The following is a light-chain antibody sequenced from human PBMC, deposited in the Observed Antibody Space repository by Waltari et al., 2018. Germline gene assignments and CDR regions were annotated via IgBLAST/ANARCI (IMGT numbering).Light chain of an antibody. CDR3: QHYYDNPLT. V-gene: IGKV1-6*01. J-gene: IGKJ4*01. CDR1: QNIYSN. Sequence: IQMTQSPSALSASVGDRVTIACRASQNIYSNLAWYQQKPGKAPKLLIYAASSLQSGIPSRFSGSGSGTDFTLTISSLQPEDSAAYYCQHYYDNPLTFGGGTKVEIK. CDR2: AAS.